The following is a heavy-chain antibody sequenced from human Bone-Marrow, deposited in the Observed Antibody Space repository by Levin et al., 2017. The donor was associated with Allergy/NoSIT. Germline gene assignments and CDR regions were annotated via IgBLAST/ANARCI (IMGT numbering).Heavy chain of an antibody. V-gene: IGHV4-39*01. CDR2: IYYGEST. J-gene: IGHJ3*02. CDR1: GGSISSSPYY. D-gene: IGHD1-26*01. Sequence: SETLSLTCAVSGGSISSSPYYWGWIRQPPGKGLVWIGSIYYGESTYYNPSLKSRVTISVDTAKNQFSLKLSSVTAADTAVYYCARPVGVGATDAFDIWGQGTVVTVSS. CDR3: ARPVGVGATDAFDI.